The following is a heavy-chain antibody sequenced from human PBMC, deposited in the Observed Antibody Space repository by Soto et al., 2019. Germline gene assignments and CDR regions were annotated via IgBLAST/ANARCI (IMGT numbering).Heavy chain of an antibody. Sequence: GESLKISCKASGYTFTNYWITWVRQVPGKRLEWMGIIYPGDSDTRYSPSFQGLVTISADRSINTAYLQWSSLKASDTAIYYCSRHRFSGGIFYSFFGCYPHNIHVSGQAPTVTVS. CDR2: IYPGDSDT. CDR1: GYTFTNYW. V-gene: IGHV5-51*01. J-gene: IGHJ6*02. CDR3: SRHRFSGGIFYSFFGCYPHNIHV. D-gene: IGHD2-15*01.